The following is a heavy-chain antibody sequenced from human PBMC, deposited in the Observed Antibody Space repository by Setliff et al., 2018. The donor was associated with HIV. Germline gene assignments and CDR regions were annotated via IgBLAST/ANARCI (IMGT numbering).Heavy chain of an antibody. V-gene: IGHV1-18*01. CDR2: ISPYNDKT. CDR3: ASVVGGLVRGNWFDP. D-gene: IGHD6-19*01. Sequence: ASVKVSCKASGYTFTSYSITWVRQAPGQGLEWMGWISPYNDKTKHAQKFQGRVTITADESTSTAYMELSSLRSEDTAVYYCASVVGGLVRGNWFDPWGQGTLVTVSS. J-gene: IGHJ5*02. CDR1: GYTFTSYS.